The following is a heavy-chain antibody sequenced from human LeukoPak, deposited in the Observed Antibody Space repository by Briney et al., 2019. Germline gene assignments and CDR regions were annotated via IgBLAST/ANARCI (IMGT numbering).Heavy chain of an antibody. CDR1: GFTFSSYA. CDR2: ISGSGGST. Sequence: PGGSLRLSCAASGFTFSSYAMSWVRQAPGKGLEWISAISGSGGSTYYADSVKGRFTISRDNSKNTLYLQMNSLRAEDTAVYYCAKDNLGATILGPRSRRPRYFDYWGQGTLVTVSS. V-gene: IGHV3-23*01. D-gene: IGHD1-26*01. CDR3: AKDNLGATILGPRSRRPRYFDY. J-gene: IGHJ4*02.